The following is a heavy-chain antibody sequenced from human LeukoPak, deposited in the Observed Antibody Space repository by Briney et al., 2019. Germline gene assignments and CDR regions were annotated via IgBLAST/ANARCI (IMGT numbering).Heavy chain of an antibody. D-gene: IGHD6-19*01. CDR3: ARTGSGWDTAPRFDY. V-gene: IGHV4-4*07. CDR2: IYATGST. CDR1: GGSISGYY. J-gene: IGHJ4*02. Sequence: SETLSLTCTVSGGSISGYYWSWLRQPAGKGLEWIGRIYATGSTDYNPSPKSRVTMSVDGSKNQVSLRLNSVTAADTAVYYCARTGSGWDTAPRFDYWGQGTLVTVSS.